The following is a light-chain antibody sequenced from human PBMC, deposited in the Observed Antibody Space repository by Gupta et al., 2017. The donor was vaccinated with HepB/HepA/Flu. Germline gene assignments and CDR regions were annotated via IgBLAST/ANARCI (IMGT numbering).Light chain of an antibody. CDR2: GAS. CDR1: QSVTTN. J-gene: IGKJ1*01. V-gene: IGKV3-20*01. CDR3: QQYGGAPRT. Sequence: EIVLMQYPGTLSLSPGERATLSCRATQSVTTNLAWYQQKPGQAPRLLIYGASNRAAGVPDRFSGSGSGTDFILTISRLEPEDFAVYYCQQYGGAPRTFGQGTKVETK.